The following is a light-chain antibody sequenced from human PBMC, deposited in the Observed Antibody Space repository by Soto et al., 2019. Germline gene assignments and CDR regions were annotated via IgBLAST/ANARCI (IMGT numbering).Light chain of an antibody. CDR1: SSDVGGSNY. CDR2: EVS. V-gene: IGLV2-14*01. CDR3: SSYTSSYTLEV. Sequence: QSVLIQPASVSGSPAQSITISCTGTSSDVGGSNYVSWYQHHPHRAPKLLIYEVSYRPSGVSNRFSVPKSDNTASLTISGLQAEDEADYYCSSYTSSYTLEVFGIGTKVTVL. J-gene: IGLJ1*01.